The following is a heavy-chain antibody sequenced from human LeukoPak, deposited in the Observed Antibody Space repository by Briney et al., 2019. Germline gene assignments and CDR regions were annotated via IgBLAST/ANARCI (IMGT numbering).Heavy chain of an antibody. CDR2: INHSGST. V-gene: IGHV4-34*01. Sequence: PSETLSLTCAVYGGSFSGYYWSWIRQPPGKGLEWIGEINHSGSTNYNPSLKSRVTISVDTSKNQFSLKLSSVTAADTAVYYCVRASGKRGIAVAGIRYWGQGTLVTVSS. CDR3: VRASGKRGIAVAGIRY. J-gene: IGHJ4*02. D-gene: IGHD6-19*01. CDR1: GGSFSGYY.